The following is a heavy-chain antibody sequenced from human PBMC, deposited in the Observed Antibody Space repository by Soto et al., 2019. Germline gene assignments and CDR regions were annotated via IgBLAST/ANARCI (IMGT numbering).Heavy chain of an antibody. D-gene: IGHD3-16*01. CDR2: IYHSGNS. Sequence: SETLSLTCSVSGGSINSDDKYWSWVRQPPGKGLEWIGYIYHSGNSHYNPSLKSRVTISFDASKNQFSLRLNSVTAADTAVYYCARGMAGRLGYWFDPWGQGTLVTV. CDR1: GGSINSDDKY. V-gene: IGHV4-30-4*01. CDR3: ARGMAGRLGYWFDP. J-gene: IGHJ5*02.